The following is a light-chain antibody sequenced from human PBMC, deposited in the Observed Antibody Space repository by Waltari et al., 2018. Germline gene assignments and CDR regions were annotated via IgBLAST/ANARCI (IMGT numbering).Light chain of an antibody. CDR2: DAS. J-gene: IGKJ1*01. Sequence: EIVMTQSPATLSVSPGERATLSCRASESVSSNFVWYQQKPGQAPSLLIYDASTRATGIPARFSGSRSGTEFTLTISSLQSEDFAVYYCQHYNNWPHTFGQGTKVEIK. CDR1: ESVSSN. V-gene: IGKV3-15*01. CDR3: QHYNNWPHT.